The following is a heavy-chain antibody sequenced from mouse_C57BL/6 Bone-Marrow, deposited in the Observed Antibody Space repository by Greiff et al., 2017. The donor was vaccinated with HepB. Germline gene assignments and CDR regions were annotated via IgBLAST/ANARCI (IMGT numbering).Heavy chain of an antibody. V-gene: IGHV1-19*01. Sequence: EVKLQESGPVLVKPGASVKMSCKASGYTFTDYYMNWVKQSHGKSLEWIGVINPYNGGTSYNQKFKGKATLTVDKSSSTAYMELNSLTSEDSAVYYCARKGPFDYWGQGTTLTVSS. CDR2: INPYNGGT. CDR3: ARKGPFDY. CDR1: GYTFTDYY. J-gene: IGHJ2*01.